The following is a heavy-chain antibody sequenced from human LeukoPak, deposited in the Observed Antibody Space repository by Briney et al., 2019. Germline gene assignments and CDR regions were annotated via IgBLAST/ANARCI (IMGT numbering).Heavy chain of an antibody. CDR3: ARVAIKEYDFWSDYYMDDAFDI. Sequence: GGSLRLSCAASGFTFSSYAMHWVRQAPGKGLEYVSAISSNGGSTYYANSVKGRFTISRDNSKNTLYLQMGSLRAEDMAVYYCARVAIKEYDFWSDYYMDDAFDIWGQGTMVTVSS. V-gene: IGHV3-64*01. CDR2: ISSNGGST. D-gene: IGHD3-3*01. J-gene: IGHJ3*02. CDR1: GFTFSSYA.